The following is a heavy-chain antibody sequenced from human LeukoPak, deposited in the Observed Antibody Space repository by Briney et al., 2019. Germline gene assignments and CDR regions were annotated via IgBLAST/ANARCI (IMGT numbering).Heavy chain of an antibody. Sequence: GGSLRLSCAASGFTFSTSWMHWVRQAPGKGLVWVSRTNSDGSTINYADSVKGRFTISRDNAKNTLYLQMNNLLTEDTAVYYCATVGYFRFDNWGQGTLVTVSS. CDR2: TNSDGSTI. V-gene: IGHV3-74*01. J-gene: IGHJ4*02. D-gene: IGHD5-18*01. CDR3: ATVGYFRFDN. CDR1: GFTFSTSW.